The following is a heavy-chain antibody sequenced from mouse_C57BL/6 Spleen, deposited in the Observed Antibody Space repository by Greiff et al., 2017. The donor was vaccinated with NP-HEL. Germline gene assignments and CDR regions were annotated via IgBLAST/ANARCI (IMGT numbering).Heavy chain of an antibody. CDR2: IDPETGGT. Sequence: VQLQQSGAELVRPGASVTLSCKASGYTFTDYEMHWVKQTPVHGLEWIGAIDPETGGTAYNQKFKGKAILTADKSSSTAYMELRSLTSEDSAVYYCTRWAYDSNYVAFAYWGQGTLVTVSA. J-gene: IGHJ3*01. V-gene: IGHV1-15*01. D-gene: IGHD2-5*01. CDR1: GYTFTDYE. CDR3: TRWAYDSNYVAFAY.